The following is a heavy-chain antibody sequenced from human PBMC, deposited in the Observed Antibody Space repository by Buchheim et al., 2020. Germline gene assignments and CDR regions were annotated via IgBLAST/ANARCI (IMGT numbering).Heavy chain of an antibody. Sequence: QVQLQESGPGLVKPSETLSLTCIVSGGSISSYYWSWIRQPPGKGLEWIGKTNYYNPSLKSRVTISVDTSKNQISLKLSSMTAADTAVYYCARESTGGRGYFDYWGQGTL. CDR2: TN. D-gene: IGHD2-15*01. V-gene: IGHV4-59*01. J-gene: IGHJ4*02. CDR3: ARESTGGRGYFDY. CDR1: GGSISSYY.